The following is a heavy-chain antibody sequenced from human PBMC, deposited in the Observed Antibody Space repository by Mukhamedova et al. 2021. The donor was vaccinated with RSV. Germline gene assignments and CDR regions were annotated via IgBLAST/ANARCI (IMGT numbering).Heavy chain of an antibody. J-gene: IGHJ2*01. Sequence: WMGWINPNSGGTNYAQKFQGRVTMTRDTSISTAYMELSRLRSDDTAVYYCASTGVVVPAAKRNYWYFDLWGRGTLVTVSS. CDR3: ASTGVVVPAAKRNYWYFDL. CDR2: INPNSGGT. D-gene: IGHD2-2*01. V-gene: IGHV1-2*02.